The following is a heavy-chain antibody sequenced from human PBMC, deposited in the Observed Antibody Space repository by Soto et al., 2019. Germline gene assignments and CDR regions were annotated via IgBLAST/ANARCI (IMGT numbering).Heavy chain of an antibody. J-gene: IGHJ4*02. CDR1: GFSFSMYW. CDR3: ARHQVGYRVTDY. CDR2: IKEDGSQK. Sequence: EVQLVESGGGLVQPGGSLRLSCAASGFSFSMYWMSWVRQAPGKGLEWVANIKEDGSQKYYVDSVKGRFTISRDNAKNTLCLQMTSLRPEDTAVYYCARHQVGYRVTDYWGQGPLVAVSS. D-gene: IGHD1-26*01. V-gene: IGHV3-7*01.